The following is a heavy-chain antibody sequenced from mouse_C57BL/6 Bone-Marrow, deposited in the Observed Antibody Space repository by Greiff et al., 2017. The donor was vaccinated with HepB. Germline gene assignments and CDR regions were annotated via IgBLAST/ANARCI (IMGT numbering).Heavy chain of an antibody. D-gene: IGHD1-1*01. CDR1: GFTFTDYY. J-gene: IGHJ1*03. Sequence: VQLKESGPVLVKPGPSVKISCKASGFTFTDYYMHWVKQSHGKSLEWIGLVYPYNGGTSYNQKFKGKATLTVDTSSSTAYMELNSLTSEDSAVYYCRMITTVVRYFDVWGTGTTVTVSS. V-gene: IGHV1-36*01. CDR3: RMITTVVRYFDV. CDR2: VYPYNGGT.